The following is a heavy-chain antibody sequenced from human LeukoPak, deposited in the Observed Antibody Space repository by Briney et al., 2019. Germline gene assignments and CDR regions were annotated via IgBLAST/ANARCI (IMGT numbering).Heavy chain of an antibody. Sequence: SETLSLTCTVSRGSISSDYWSWIRRPPGKGLEWIGNIYYSGSTNYNPSLQSRVTMSVDTSKNQFSLRLSSVTAADTAVYYCARGYSATYGRFDYWGQGTLVTVSS. J-gene: IGHJ4*02. V-gene: IGHV4-59*01. CDR2: IYYSGST. D-gene: IGHD5-12*01. CDR3: ARGYSATYGRFDY. CDR1: RGSISSDY.